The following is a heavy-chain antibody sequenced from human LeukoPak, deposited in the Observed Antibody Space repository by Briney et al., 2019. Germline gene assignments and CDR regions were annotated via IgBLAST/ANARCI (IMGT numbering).Heavy chain of an antibody. CDR3: ARGPLGYCSGGSCYSGGYYSYYGMDV. CDR1: GGSISSYY. CDR2: IYYSGST. D-gene: IGHD2-15*01. V-gene: IGHV4-59*01. Sequence: SETLSLTCTVSGGSISSYYWSWIRQPPGKGLEWIGYIYYSGSTNYNPSLKSRVTISVDTSKNQFSLKLSSVTAADTAVYYCARGPLGYCSGGSCYSGGYYSYYGMDVWGQGTTVTVSS. J-gene: IGHJ6*02.